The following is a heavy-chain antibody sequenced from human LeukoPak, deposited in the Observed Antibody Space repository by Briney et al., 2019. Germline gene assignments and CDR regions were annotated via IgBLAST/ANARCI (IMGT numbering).Heavy chain of an antibody. CDR2: INPSGGFT. D-gene: IGHD3-22*01. CDR3: ARELQWQDSSGSGY. J-gene: IGHJ4*02. CDR1: GYSFSTHW. V-gene: IGHV1-46*01. Sequence: ASVKVSCKASGYSFSTHWMHWVRQAPGQGLEWMGIINPSGGFTSYAQKLQGRVTVTRDMSTSTVYMELSNLRSEDTAVYYCARELQWQDSSGSGYWGQGTLVTVSS.